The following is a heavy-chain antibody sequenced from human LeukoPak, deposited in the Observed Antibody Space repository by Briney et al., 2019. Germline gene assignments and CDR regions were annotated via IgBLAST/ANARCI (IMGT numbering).Heavy chain of an antibody. V-gene: IGHV3-11*04. J-gene: IGHJ4*02. Sequence: GGSLRLSCAASGFTVSSNYMSWVRQAPGKGLEWVSYISSSASIIFYADSVKGRFTISRDNAKNSLYLQMNSLRAEDTAVYYCARRSVAGSYFDYWGQGTLVTVSS. CDR3: ARRSVAGSYFDY. CDR1: GFTVSSNY. D-gene: IGHD6-19*01. CDR2: ISSSASII.